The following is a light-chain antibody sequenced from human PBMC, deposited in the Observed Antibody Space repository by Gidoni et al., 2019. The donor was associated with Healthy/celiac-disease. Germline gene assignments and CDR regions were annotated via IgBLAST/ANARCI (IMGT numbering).Light chain of an antibody. CDR3: QSYDSSLSGAHVV. V-gene: IGLV1-40*01. Sequence: QSVLTQPPSVSGAPGQRVTISCTGSSSNIGAGYDVHWSQQLPGTAPKLLISGNSNRPSGVPDRFSGSKSGTSASLAITGLQAEDEADYYCQSYDSSLSGAHVVFGGGTKLTVL. CDR2: GNS. CDR1: SSNIGAGYD. J-gene: IGLJ2*01.